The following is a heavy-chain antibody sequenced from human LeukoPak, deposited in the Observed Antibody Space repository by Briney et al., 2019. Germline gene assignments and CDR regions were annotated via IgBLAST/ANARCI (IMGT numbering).Heavy chain of an antibody. CDR2: INPNSGGT. Sequence: ASVKVSCKASGYTFTGYYMHRVRQAPGQGLEWMGRINPNSGGTNYAQKFQGRVTMTRDTSISTAYMELRRLRSDDTAVYYCAREPYGSGSYSDYWGQGTLVTVSS. CDR1: GYTFTGYY. CDR3: AREPYGSGSYSDY. J-gene: IGHJ4*02. V-gene: IGHV1-2*06. D-gene: IGHD3-10*01.